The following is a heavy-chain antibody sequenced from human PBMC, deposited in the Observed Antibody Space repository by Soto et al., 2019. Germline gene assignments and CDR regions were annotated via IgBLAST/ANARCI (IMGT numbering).Heavy chain of an antibody. D-gene: IGHD6-13*01. Sequence: ASVKVSCKASGYTFTSYGISWVRQAPGQGLEWMGWISAYNGNTNYAQKLQGRVTMTTDTSTSTAYMELRSLRSDDTAVYYCARDIYRRAAAGLAFDIWGQGTMVTVSS. CDR3: ARDIYRRAAAGLAFDI. V-gene: IGHV1-18*01. CDR2: ISAYNGNT. J-gene: IGHJ3*02. CDR1: GYTFTSYG.